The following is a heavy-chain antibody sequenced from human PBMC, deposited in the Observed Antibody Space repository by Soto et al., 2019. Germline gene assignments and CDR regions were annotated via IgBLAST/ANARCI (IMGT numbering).Heavy chain of an antibody. CDR3: ASVSYSSSHDY. J-gene: IGHJ4*02. V-gene: IGHV1-18*01. CDR1: GGTIGSYA. CDR2: ISAYNGNT. D-gene: IGHD6-13*01. Sequence: ASVKVSCKASGGTIGSYASRWVRQAPGQGLEWMGWISAYNGNTNYAQKLQGRVTMTTDTSTSTAYMELRSLRSDDTAVYYCASVSYSSSHDYWGQGTLVTVSS.